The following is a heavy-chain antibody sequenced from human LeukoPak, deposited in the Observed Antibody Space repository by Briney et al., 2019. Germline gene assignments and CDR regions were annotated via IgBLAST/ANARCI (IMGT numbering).Heavy chain of an antibody. CDR3: ASSPGGYYYYYMDV. Sequence: SETLSLTCAVYGGSFSGYYWSWIRQPPGKGLEWIGEINHSGSTNYNPSLKSRVTISVDTSKNQFSLKLSSVTAADTAVYYCASSPGGYYYYYMDVWGKGTTVTVSS. CDR1: GGSFSGYY. D-gene: IGHD3-16*01. CDR2: INHSGST. V-gene: IGHV4-34*01. J-gene: IGHJ6*03.